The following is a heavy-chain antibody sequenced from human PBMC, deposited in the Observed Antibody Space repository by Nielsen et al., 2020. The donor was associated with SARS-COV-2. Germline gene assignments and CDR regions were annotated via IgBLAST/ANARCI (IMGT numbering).Heavy chain of an antibody. D-gene: IGHD2-2*01. CDR3: ARAPVVVPAVAAWFDP. V-gene: IGHV1-2*06. J-gene: IGHJ5*02. CDR2: INPNSGGT. Sequence: WVRQAPGQGLEWMGRINPNSGGTNYAQKFQGRVTMTRDTSISTAYMELSRLRSDDTAVYYCARAPVVVPAVAAWFDPWGQGTLVTSPQ.